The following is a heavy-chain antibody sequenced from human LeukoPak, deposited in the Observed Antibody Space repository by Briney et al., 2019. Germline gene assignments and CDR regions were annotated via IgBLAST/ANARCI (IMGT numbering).Heavy chain of an antibody. CDR1: GDSISSYY. V-gene: IGHV4-4*09. J-gene: IGHJ4*02. D-gene: IGHD6-6*01. CDR3: ARLTRLSTSPDRYYLDY. CDR2: IYTSGGT. Sequence: SETLSLTCTVSGDSISSYYWSWIRQPPGKGLEGIGYIYTSGGTNYIPSLKGRVTISIDTSKNQFSLKLSSVTAADSALYYCARLTRLSTSPDRYYLDYWGQGTLVTVSS.